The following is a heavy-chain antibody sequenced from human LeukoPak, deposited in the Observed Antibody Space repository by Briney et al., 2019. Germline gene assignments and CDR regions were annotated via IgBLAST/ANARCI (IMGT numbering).Heavy chain of an antibody. J-gene: IGHJ5*02. CDR3: ARGELAAAGNNWFDP. V-gene: IGHV3-21*01. CDR2: ISSSSSYI. Sequence: PGGSLRLSCAASGFTFSSYSMNWVRQAPGKGLEWVSSISSSSSYIYYADSVKGRFTISRDNAKNSLYLRMNSLRAEDTAVYYCARGELAAAGNNWFDPWGQGTLVTVSS. CDR1: GFTFSSYS. D-gene: IGHD6-13*01.